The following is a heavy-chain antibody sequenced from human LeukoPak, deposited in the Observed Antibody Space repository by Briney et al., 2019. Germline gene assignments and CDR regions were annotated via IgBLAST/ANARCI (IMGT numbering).Heavy chain of an antibody. D-gene: IGHD3-16*01. CDR1: GXTFSDRA. J-gene: IGHJ6*02. V-gene: IGHV3-33*03. CDR3: SKVLDTAGMAV. CDR2: IWHDGSRK. Sequence: GGSLRLSWAASGXTFSDRAMHWVRQAPGKGLEWVAIIWHDGSRKYYADSVKGRFSISRDNSKSTVYLEMGSLRAEDTAVYFCSKVLDTAGMAVWGQGTTVTVS.